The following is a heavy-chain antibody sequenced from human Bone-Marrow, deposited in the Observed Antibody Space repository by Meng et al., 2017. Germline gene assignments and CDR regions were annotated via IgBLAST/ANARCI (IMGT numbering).Heavy chain of an antibody. CDR3: ARDGGYSGYDEGGFDY. CDR2: IKQDGSDK. D-gene: IGHD5-12*01. Sequence: GESLKISCAASGFTFSSYFMSWVRQAPGKGLEWVANIKQDGSDKYYAASGKGRFTIFRDNAKNSLYLQMNSMRAEDTAVYYCARDGGYSGYDEGGFDYWGQGTLVTVSS. J-gene: IGHJ4*02. V-gene: IGHV3-7*01. CDR1: GFTFSSYF.